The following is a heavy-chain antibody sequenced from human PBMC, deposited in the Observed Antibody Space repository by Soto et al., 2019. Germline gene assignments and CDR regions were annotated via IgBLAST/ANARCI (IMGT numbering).Heavy chain of an antibody. V-gene: IGHV3-23*01. J-gene: IGHJ6*03. CDR2: ISAGGAST. CDR1: GFSFSNYA. CDR3: AKFPAIPGYPDYYYYMDV. D-gene: IGHD2-15*01. Sequence: GGSLRLSCAASGFSFSNYAMSWVRQAPGKGLECVSGISAGGASTYYADSVKGRFTISRDNSKNTLYLQMSSLRAEDTAVYYCAKFPAIPGYPDYYYYMDVWGKGTTVTVSS.